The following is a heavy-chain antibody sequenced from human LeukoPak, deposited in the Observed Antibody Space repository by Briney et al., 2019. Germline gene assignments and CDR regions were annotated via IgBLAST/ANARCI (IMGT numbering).Heavy chain of an antibody. V-gene: IGHV3-49*03. D-gene: IGHD3-3*01. CDR1: GFTSGDYA. CDR2: IRSKAYGETT. CDR3: TRVTLSGVDASFDY. J-gene: IGHJ4*02. Sequence: GGSLRLSCTASGFTSGDYAMSWFRQAPGKGLEWVGFIRSKAYGETTEYATSVKGTFTISRDDSKSIAYLQMNSLKTEDTAVYYCTRVTLSGVDASFDYWGQGTLVTVSS.